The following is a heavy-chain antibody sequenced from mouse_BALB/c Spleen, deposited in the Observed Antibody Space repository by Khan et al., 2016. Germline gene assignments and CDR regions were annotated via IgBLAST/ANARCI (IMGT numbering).Heavy chain of an antibody. D-gene: IGHD3-1*01. J-gene: IGHJ2*01. Sequence: EVQLVESGPDLVKPSQSLSLTCTVTGYSIPSYYSWHWLRHFPGNKLEWMGYIHYSGSTNYNPSLKSRISITRDTSKNQFFLQLNSETTEDTTTYYCATCTSGYWYYIDYWGQGTTLTVAS. CDR2: IHYSGST. CDR3: ATCTSGYWYYIDY. V-gene: IGHV3-1*02. CDR1: GYSIPSYYS.